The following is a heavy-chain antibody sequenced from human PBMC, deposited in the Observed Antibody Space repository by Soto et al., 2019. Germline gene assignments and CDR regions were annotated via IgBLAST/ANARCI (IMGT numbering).Heavy chain of an antibody. CDR1: GFTFNSYA. CDR2: IGDSGGRT. CDR3: VKDWRGKSCPCMDV. V-gene: IGHV3-23*01. D-gene: IGHD2-15*01. Sequence: PGGSLRLSCAASGFTFNSYAMTWVRQAPGRGLQWVSTIGDSGGRTYYADSVKGRFTISRDNSKSTLYLQMSSLRVGDTAVYYCVKDWRGKSCPCMDVWGQGTTVTVSS. J-gene: IGHJ6*02.